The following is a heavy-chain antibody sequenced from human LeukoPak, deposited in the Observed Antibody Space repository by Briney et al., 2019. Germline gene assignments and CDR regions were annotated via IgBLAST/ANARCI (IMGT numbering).Heavy chain of an antibody. D-gene: IGHD2-2*01. V-gene: IGHV4-39*01. J-gene: IGHJ5*02. CDR1: GGSISGYY. CDR3: ARHHGGGYCSSTSCYALGGDNWFDP. Sequence: SETLSLTCTVSGGSISGYYWGWIRQPPGKGLEWIGSIYYSGSTYYNPSLKSRVTISVDTSKNQFSLKLSSVTAADTAVYYCARHHGGGYCSSTSCYALGGDNWFDPWGQGTLVTVSS. CDR2: IYYSGST.